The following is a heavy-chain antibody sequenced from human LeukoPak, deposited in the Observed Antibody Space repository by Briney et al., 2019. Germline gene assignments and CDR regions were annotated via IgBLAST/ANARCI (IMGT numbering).Heavy chain of an antibody. D-gene: IGHD1-1*01. CDR2: INHSGST. V-gene: IGHV4-34*01. CDR1: GGSFSGYY. CDR3: ARHFLNWNHDY. J-gene: IGHJ4*02. Sequence: SETLSLTCAVYGGSFSGYYWSWIRQPPGKGLEWIGEINHSGSTNYNPSLKSRVTISVDTSKNQFSLKLSSVTAADTAVYYCARHFLNWNHDYWGQGTLVTVSS.